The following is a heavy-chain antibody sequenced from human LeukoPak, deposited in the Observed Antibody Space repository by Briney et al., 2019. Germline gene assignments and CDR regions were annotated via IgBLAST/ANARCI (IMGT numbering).Heavy chain of an antibody. V-gene: IGHV4-39*01. J-gene: IGHJ5*02. CDR2: IYYSGST. CDR3: ARHLGYSSGWYGSRIFNWFDP. D-gene: IGHD6-19*01. CDR1: Y. Sequence: YMSWIRQPPGKGLEWIGSIYYSGSTYYNPSLKSRVTISVDTSKNQFSLKLSSVTAADTAVYYCARHLGYSSGWYGSRIFNWFDPWGQGTLVTVSS.